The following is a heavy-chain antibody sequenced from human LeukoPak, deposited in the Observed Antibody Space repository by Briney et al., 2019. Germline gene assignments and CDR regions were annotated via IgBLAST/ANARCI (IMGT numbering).Heavy chain of an antibody. CDR1: GFTLSSYS. J-gene: IGHJ4*02. Sequence: GGSLRLSCAASGFTLSSYSMNWVRQAPGKGLEWVSSISSSSSYIYYADSVKGRFTISRDNAKNSLYLQMNSLRAEDTAVYYCAKAEWLRSAEYYFDYWGQGTLVTVSS. V-gene: IGHV3-21*04. CDR3: AKAEWLRSAEYYFDY. D-gene: IGHD5-12*01. CDR2: ISSSSSYI.